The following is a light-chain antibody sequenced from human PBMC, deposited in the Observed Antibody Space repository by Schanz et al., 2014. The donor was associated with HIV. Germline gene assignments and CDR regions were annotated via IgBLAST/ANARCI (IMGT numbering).Light chain of an antibody. V-gene: IGKV4-1*01. CDR3: QQYYSIPWT. J-gene: IGKJ1*01. CDR2: WAS. CDR1: QSVLYSSNNETY. Sequence: DIVMTQSPDSLPVSLGERATIPCKSSQSVLYSSNNETYLAWYQQKPGQPPKLLIYWASNRKVGVPDRFRGGVSGTDFTLTISGLQAEDVAVYYCQQYYSIPWTFGQGTKVEIK.